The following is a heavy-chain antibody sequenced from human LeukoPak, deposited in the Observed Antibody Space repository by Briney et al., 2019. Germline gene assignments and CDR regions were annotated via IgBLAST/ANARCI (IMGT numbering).Heavy chain of an antibody. D-gene: IGHD5-12*01. CDR2: ISYDGSNK. Sequence: GGSLRLSCAASGLTFTTYVMYWVRQAPGKGLEWVALISYDGSNKYYADSVKGRFTISRDNSKNTLYLQMNSLRAEDTAVYYCAKDTVKVTTIRRVPHYMDVWGKGTTVTISS. CDR1: GLTFTTYV. CDR3: AKDTVKVTTIRRVPHYMDV. J-gene: IGHJ6*03. V-gene: IGHV3-30*04.